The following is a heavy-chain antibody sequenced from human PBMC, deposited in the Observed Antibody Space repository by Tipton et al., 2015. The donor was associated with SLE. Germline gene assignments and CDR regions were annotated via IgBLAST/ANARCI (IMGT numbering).Heavy chain of an antibody. Sequence: SLRLSCAASGFTFSSFGMHWVRQAPGKGLEWVAVIWYDGSNKYYADSVKGRFTISRDNSKNTLYLQMNSLRAEDTAVYYCAREGEGDSGSYCDYWGQGTLVTVSS. V-gene: IGHV3-30*19. CDR1: GFTFSSFG. D-gene: IGHD1-26*01. CDR3: AREGEGDSGSYCDY. CDR2: IWYDGSNK. J-gene: IGHJ4*02.